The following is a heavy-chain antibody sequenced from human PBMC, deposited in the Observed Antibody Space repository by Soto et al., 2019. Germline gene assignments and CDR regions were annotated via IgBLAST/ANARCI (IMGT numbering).Heavy chain of an antibody. CDR2: IYYSGST. D-gene: IGHD2-8*01. V-gene: IGHV4-59*08. CDR3: ARTHNLYCTSGVCYTGNWFDL. J-gene: IGHJ5*02. CDR1: GGTISSHY. Sequence: PSETLCLTYTVAGGTISSHYWSWIRQPPRKGLEWIGYIYYSGSTNYNPSLKSRVTISVDTSKNQFSLRLSSVTAADTAVYYCARTHNLYCTSGVCYTGNWFDLCGQGTLVTVS.